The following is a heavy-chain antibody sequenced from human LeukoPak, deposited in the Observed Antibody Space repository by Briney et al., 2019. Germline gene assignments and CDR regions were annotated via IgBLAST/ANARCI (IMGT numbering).Heavy chain of an antibody. CDR2: ISYDGSNK. CDR3: VQSTAWYRSSWYLTY. J-gene: IGHJ4*02. CDR1: GFTFSSYA. Sequence: GRSLRLSCAASGFTFSSYAMHWVRQAPGKGLEWVAVISYDGSNKYYADSVKGRFTISRDNSRDTLNLQMNSLRAEDTAIYYCVQSTAWYRSSWYLTYWGQGILVTVSS. V-gene: IGHV3-30-3*01. D-gene: IGHD6-13*01.